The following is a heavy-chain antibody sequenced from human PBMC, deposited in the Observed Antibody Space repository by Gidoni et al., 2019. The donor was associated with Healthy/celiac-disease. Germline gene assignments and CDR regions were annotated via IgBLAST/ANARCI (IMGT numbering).Heavy chain of an antibody. D-gene: IGHD3-10*01. J-gene: IGHJ4*02. V-gene: IGHV4-59*01. CDR3: AREGYYGSGTLVFDY. CDR2: IYYSGST. Sequence: QVQLQESGPGLVKPSETLSLTCTVSGGSISSYYWSWIRQPPGKGLEWIGYIYYSGSTNYNPSLKSRVTISVDTSKNQFSLKLSSVTAADTAVYYCAREGYYGSGTLVFDYWGQGTLVTVSS. CDR1: GGSISSYY.